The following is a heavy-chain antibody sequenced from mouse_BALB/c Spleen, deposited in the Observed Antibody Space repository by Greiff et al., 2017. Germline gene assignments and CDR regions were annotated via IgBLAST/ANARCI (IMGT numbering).Heavy chain of an antibody. J-gene: IGHJ3*01. CDR2: ISSGGSYT. CDR3: ARKPRFAY. Sequence: EVMLVESGGGLVKPGGSLKLSCAASGFTFSSYAMSWVRQTPEKRLEWVATISSGGSYTYYPDSVKGRFTISRDNAKNTLYLQMSSLRSEDTAMYYCARKPRFAYWGQGTLVTVSA. CDR1: GFTFSSYA. V-gene: IGHV5-9-1*01.